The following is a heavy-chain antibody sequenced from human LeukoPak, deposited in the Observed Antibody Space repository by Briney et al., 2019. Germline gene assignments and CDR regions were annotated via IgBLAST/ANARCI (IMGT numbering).Heavy chain of an antibody. V-gene: IGHV3-53*01. CDR3: ARDQATSGGGLDS. CDR1: GFTLSGTH. Sequence: GGSLRLSCAAPGFTLSGTHMSWVRQAPGKGLEWVSAIYTGGTTYYSDSVEGRFTISRDKSKNTLYLQMDSPRVEDTAVYYCARDQATSGGGLDSWGQGTLVTVSS. CDR2: IYTGGTT. D-gene: IGHD3-16*01. J-gene: IGHJ4*02.